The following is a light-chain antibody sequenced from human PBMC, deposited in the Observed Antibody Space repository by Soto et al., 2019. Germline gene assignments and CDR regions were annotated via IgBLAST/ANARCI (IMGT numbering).Light chain of an antibody. V-gene: IGKV3-20*01. CDR3: QQYASSPRT. Sequence: EIVLTQSPGTLSLSPGERATLFCRASQSFTTSQFAWYQQRPGQAPRVLIFGASRRATGIPDRFSGSGYGTDFTLTISRLEPEDSAVYYCQQYASSPRTFGQGTTGEIK. CDR1: QSFTTSQ. J-gene: IGKJ1*01. CDR2: GAS.